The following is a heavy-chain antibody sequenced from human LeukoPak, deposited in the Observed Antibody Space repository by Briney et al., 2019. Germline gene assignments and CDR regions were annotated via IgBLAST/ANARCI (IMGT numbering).Heavy chain of an antibody. D-gene: IGHD3-16*02. V-gene: IGHV5-51*01. Sequence: GESLKISCKGSGYIFTNYWIGWVRPMPGKGLEWMGIIYPGDFDTRYSPSFEGRVTISAEKSISTAYLQWSSLKASDTAIYYCARRVTFGGSIVAAFDIWGQGTMVTVSS. CDR3: ARRVTFGGSIVAAFDI. CDR2: IYPGDFDT. CDR1: GYIFTNYW. J-gene: IGHJ3*02.